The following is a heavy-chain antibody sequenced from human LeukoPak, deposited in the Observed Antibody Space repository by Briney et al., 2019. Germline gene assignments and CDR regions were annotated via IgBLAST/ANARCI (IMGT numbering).Heavy chain of an antibody. CDR1: GGTFSSYA. D-gene: IGHD1-26*01. V-gene: IGHV1-69*13. CDR3: ARWISGSYFWFDP. Sequence: GASVKVSCKASGGTFSSYAISWVRRAPGQGLEWMGGIIPIFGTANYAQKFQGRVTITADESTSTAYMELSSLRSEDTAVYYCARWISGSYFWFDPWGQGTLVTVSS. CDR2: IIPIFGTA. J-gene: IGHJ5*02.